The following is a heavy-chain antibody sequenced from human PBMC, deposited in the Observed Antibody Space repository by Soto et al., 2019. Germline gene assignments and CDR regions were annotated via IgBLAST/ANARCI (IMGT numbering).Heavy chain of an antibody. CDR2: INHSGST. J-gene: IGHJ6*02. CDR1: GGYIISYY. V-gene: IGHV4-34*01. CDR3: ARVHYYGSGSYLVRRPNYYYGMDV. Sequence: PSETLSLTCTVSGGYIISYYWSWIRQPPGKGLEWIGEINHSGSTNYNPSLKSRVTISVDTSKNQFSLKLSSVTAADTAVYYCARVHYYGSGSYLVRRPNYYYGMDVWGQGTTVTVSS. D-gene: IGHD3-10*01.